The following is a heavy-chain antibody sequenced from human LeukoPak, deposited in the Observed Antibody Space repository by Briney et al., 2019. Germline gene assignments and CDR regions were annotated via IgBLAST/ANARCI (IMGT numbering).Heavy chain of an antibody. Sequence: GGSLRLSCAASGFTFSTYTMNWVRQAPGKGLEWVSSITSDSSYIYNADSVKGRFTISRDNAKNSLYLRMNSLRAEDTAVYYCARGNDYPDYWGQGTLVTVSS. CDR1: GFTFSTYT. J-gene: IGHJ4*02. D-gene: IGHD4-11*01. V-gene: IGHV3-21*01. CDR2: ITSDSSYI. CDR3: ARGNDYPDY.